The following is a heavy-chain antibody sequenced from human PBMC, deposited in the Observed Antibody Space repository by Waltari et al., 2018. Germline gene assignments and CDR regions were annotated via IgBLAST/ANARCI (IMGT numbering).Heavy chain of an antibody. J-gene: IGHJ4*02. Sequence: QVQLVQSGAEVKKPGASVKVSCKASGYTFTGYYMHWVRQAPGQGLEWMGWINPNSDGTNYAQKFQGRVTMTRDTSISTAYMELSRLRSDDTAVYYCARDYDFWSGYYFDYWGQGTLVTVSS. D-gene: IGHD3-3*01. V-gene: IGHV1-2*02. CDR2: INPNSDGT. CDR3: ARDYDFWSGYYFDY. CDR1: GYTFTGYY.